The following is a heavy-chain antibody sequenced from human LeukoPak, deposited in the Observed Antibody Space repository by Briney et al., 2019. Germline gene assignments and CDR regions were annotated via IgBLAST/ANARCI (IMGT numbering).Heavy chain of an antibody. V-gene: IGHV4-39*07. Sequence: SETLSLTCTVSGVSISSSTSYWGWIRQPPGKGLEWIGSIYYTGNTYYNASLKSRVTISVDTSKNQFSLKLSSVTAADTAVYYCARVGSYKDPRYYFDYWGQGTLVTVSS. CDR1: GVSISSSTSY. CDR3: ARVGSYKDPRYYFDY. D-gene: IGHD1-26*01. J-gene: IGHJ4*02. CDR2: IYYTGNT.